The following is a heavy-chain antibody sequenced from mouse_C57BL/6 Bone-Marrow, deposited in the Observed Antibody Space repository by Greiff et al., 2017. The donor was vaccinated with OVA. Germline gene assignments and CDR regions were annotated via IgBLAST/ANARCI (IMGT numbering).Heavy chain of an antibody. Sequence: QVQLKESGPELVKPGASVKISCKASGYAFSSSWMNWVKQRPGKGLEWIGRIYPGDGDTNYNGKFKGKATLTADKSSSTAYMQLSSLTSEDSAVYFCASNYDGFDYWGQGTTLTVSS. CDR1: GYAFSSSW. CDR3: ASNYDGFDY. V-gene: IGHV1-82*01. J-gene: IGHJ2*01. D-gene: IGHD2-4*01. CDR2: IYPGDGDT.